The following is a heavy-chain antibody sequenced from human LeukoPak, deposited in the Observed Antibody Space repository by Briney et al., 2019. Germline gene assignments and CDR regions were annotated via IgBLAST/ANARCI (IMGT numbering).Heavy chain of an antibody. J-gene: IGHJ4*02. CDR2: ISAYNGNT. Sequence: ASVKVSCKASGYTFTGYYMHWVRQAPGQGLEWMGWISAYNGNTNYAQKLQGRVTMTTDTSTSTAYMELSSLRSEDTAVYYCARRYLYYFDYWGQGTLVTVSS. CDR3: ARRYLYYFDY. CDR1: GYTFTGYY. D-gene: IGHD3-16*01. V-gene: IGHV1-18*04.